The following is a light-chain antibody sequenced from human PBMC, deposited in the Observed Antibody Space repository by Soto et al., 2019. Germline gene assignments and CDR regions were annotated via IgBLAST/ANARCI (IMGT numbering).Light chain of an antibody. CDR2: GNT. CDR3: QSYDDSLSVHYV. J-gene: IGLJ1*01. V-gene: IGLV1-40*01. CDR1: SSNIGSTYD. Sequence: VLTQPPSVSGAPGQRVTISCTGSSSNIGSTYDVQWYQQLPGTAPKLLIHGNTDRPSGVPDRFSGSKSGTSASLAITGLQADGEADYYCQSYDDSLSVHYVFGTGTKVTVL.